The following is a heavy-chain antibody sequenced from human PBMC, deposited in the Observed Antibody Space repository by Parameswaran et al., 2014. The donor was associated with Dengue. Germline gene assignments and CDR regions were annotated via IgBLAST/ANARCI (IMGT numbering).Heavy chain of an antibody. Sequence: VRQAPGKGLEWVSVIYSGGSTYYADSVKGRFTISRDNSKNTLYLQMNSLRAEDTAVYYCARVGAMVTGGFDYWGQGTLVTVSS. CDR2: IYSGGST. D-gene: IGHD5-18*01. CDR3: ARVGAMVTGGFDY. V-gene: IGHV3-53*01. J-gene: IGHJ4*02.